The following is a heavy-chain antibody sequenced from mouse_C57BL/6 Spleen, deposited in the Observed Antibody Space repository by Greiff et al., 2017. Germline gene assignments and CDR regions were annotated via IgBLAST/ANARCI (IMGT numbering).Heavy chain of an antibody. Sequence: EVKLQESVAELVKPGASVKLSCTASGFNIKNTYMHWVKQRPEQGLEWIGRIDPANGNTKYAPKFQGKATITADTSSNTAYLQLSSLTSEDTAIYYCAGIYYGNYEGFAYWGQGTLVTVSA. D-gene: IGHD2-1*01. J-gene: IGHJ3*01. CDR2: IDPANGNT. V-gene: IGHV14-3*01. CDR1: GFNIKNTY. CDR3: AGIYYGNYEGFAY.